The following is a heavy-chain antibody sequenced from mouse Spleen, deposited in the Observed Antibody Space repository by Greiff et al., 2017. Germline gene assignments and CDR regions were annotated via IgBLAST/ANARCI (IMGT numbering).Heavy chain of an antibody. V-gene: IGHV1-72*01. CDR3: ARSGAMVTTRAWFAY. CDR1: GYTFTSYW. Sequence: QVQLQQPGAELVKPGASVKLSCKASGYTFTSYWMHWVKQRPGRGLEWIGRIDPNSCGTKYNEKFKSKATLTVDKPSSTAYMQLSSLTSEDSAVYYCARSGAMVTTRAWFAYWGQGTLVTVSA. J-gene: IGHJ3*01. CDR2: IDPNSCGT. D-gene: IGHD2-2*01.